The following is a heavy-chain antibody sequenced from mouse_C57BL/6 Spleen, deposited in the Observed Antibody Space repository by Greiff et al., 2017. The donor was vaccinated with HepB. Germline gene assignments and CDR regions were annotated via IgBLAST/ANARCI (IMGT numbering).Heavy chain of an antibody. Sequence: QVQLQQPGAELVKPGASVKLSCKASGYTFTSYWMHWVKQRPGQGLEWIGMIHPNSGSTNYNEKFKSKATLTVDKSSSTAYMQLSSLTSEDSAVYYCAREGYYGNYETYYYAMDYWGQGTSVTVSS. V-gene: IGHV1-64*01. CDR3: AREGYYGNYETYYYAMDY. CDR2: IHPNSGST. J-gene: IGHJ4*01. CDR1: GYTFTSYW. D-gene: IGHD2-1*01.